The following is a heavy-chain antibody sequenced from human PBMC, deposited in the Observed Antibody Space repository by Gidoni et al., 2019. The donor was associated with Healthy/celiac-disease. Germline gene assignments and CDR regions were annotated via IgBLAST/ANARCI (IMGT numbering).Heavy chain of an antibody. CDR2: IYYSGST. CDR3: ARDHRITIFGVVTNWFDP. D-gene: IGHD3-3*01. Sequence: QVQLQESGPGLVKPSQTLSLTCTVSGGSISSGGYYWSWIRQHPGKGLEWIGYIYYSGSTYYNPSLKSRVTISVDTSKNQFSLKLSSVTAADTAVYYCARDHRITIFGVVTNWFDPWGQGTLVTVSS. CDR1: GGSISSGGYY. J-gene: IGHJ5*02. V-gene: IGHV4-31*03.